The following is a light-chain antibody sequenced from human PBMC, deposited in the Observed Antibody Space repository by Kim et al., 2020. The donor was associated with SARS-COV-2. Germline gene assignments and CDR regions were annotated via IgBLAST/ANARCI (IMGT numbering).Light chain of an antibody. V-gene: IGKV1D-13*01. CDR3: QQFNDYPLT. CDR1: QGINNA. Sequence: AIQLTQSPSSLSASVGDRVTITCRASQGINNALAWYQQKPGKAPKLLIYDASSLEIGVTSRFSGSGSGTDFTLTIRTLQPDDFATYYCQQFNDYPLTFGGGTKVDIK. J-gene: IGKJ4*01. CDR2: DAS.